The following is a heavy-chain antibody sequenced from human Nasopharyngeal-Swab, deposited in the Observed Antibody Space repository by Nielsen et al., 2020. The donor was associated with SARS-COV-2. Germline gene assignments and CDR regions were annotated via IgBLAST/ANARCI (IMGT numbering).Heavy chain of an antibody. D-gene: IGHD6-19*01. CDR2: IYYSGST. Sequence: WIRQPPGKGLEWIGYIYYSGSTNYNPSLKSRVTISVDTSKNQFSLKLSSVTAADTAVYYCARGDSSGWAFDYWGQGTRVTVSS. V-gene: IGHV4-59*08. J-gene: IGHJ4*02. CDR3: ARGDSSGWAFDY.